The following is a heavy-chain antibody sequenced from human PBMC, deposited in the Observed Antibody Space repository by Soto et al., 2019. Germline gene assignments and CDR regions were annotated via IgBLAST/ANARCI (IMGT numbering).Heavy chain of an antibody. D-gene: IGHD7-27*01. V-gene: IGHV2-5*02. Sequence: QITLKESGPTLVKPKQTLTLTCSFSGFSLSSVGVGMDWIRQAPGKALEWLALIYSDDDILYSPSLKSRRTITKDTSKTQVVLTMTNSDPVDTATYYCAHTLDWGEGRFDYWGQGTLVTVSS. J-gene: IGHJ4*02. CDR1: GFSLSSVGVG. CDR2: IYSDDDI. CDR3: AHTLDWGEGRFDY.